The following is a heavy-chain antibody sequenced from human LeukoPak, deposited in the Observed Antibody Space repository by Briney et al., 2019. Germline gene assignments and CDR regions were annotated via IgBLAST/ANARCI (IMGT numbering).Heavy chain of an antibody. V-gene: IGHV3-23*01. CDR2: ISGSGIST. J-gene: IGHJ4*02. D-gene: IGHD3-10*01. CDR1: GFTFSNAW. CDR3: AKEMVRGVIID. Sequence: PGGSLRLSCAASGFTFSNAWMSWVRQAPGKGLEWVSTISGSGISTYYADSVKGRFTISRDNAKNTLYLEMNSLRAEDTAVYYCAKEMVRGVIIDWGQGTLVTVSS.